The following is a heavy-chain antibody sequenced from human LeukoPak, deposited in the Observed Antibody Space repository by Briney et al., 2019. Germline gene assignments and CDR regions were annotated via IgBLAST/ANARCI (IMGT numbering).Heavy chain of an antibody. CDR2: INPSGGST. Sequence: ASVKVSCKASGYTFTSYYMHWVRQAPGQGLEWMGIINPSGGSTSYAQKFQGRVTMTRDTSISTAYMELSRLRSDDTAVYYCATTSVWLDAFDIWGQGTMVTVSS. J-gene: IGHJ3*02. V-gene: IGHV1-46*01. CDR1: GYTFTSYY. D-gene: IGHD5-24*01. CDR3: ATTSVWLDAFDI.